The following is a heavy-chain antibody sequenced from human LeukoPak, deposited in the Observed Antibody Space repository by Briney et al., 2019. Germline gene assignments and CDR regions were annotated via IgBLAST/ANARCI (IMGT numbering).Heavy chain of an antibody. CDR1: GGSISSYY. J-gene: IGHJ5*02. CDR2: IYYSGST. CDR3: ARVGITGTFRKNWFDP. Sequence: SETLSLTCTVSGGSISSYYWSWIRQPPGKGLEWIGYIYYSGSTNYNPSLKSRVTISVDTSKNQFSLKLSSVTAADTAVYYCARVGITGTFRKNWFDPWGQGTLVTVSS. V-gene: IGHV4-59*12. D-gene: IGHD1-7*01.